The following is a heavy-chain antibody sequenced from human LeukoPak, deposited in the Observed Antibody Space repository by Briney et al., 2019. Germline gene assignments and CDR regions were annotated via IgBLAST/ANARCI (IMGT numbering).Heavy chain of an antibody. CDR1: GYTFTSYY. CDR3: ARDKLPIAAAES. Sequence: GASVKVSCKASGYTFTSYYMHWVRQAPGQGLEWMGWINPNSGGTNYAQKFQGRVTMTRDTSISTAYMELSRLRSDDTAVYYCARDKLPIAAAESWGQGTLVTVSS. D-gene: IGHD6-13*01. J-gene: IGHJ5*02. CDR2: INPNSGGT. V-gene: IGHV1-2*02.